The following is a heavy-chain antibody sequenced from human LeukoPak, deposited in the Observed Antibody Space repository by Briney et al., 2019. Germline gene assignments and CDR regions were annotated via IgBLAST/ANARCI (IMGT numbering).Heavy chain of an antibody. CDR1: GFTFDDYA. V-gene: IGHV3-9*01. CDR3: AKEGSDLGDFDY. D-gene: IGHD3-16*02. Sequence: GGSLRPSCAASGFTFDDYAMPWVRHAPGKGLEWVSGISWNSGSIGYADSVKGRFTISRDNAKNSLYLQMNSLRAEDTALYYCAKEGSDLGDFDYWGQGTLVTVSS. CDR2: ISWNSGSI. J-gene: IGHJ4*02.